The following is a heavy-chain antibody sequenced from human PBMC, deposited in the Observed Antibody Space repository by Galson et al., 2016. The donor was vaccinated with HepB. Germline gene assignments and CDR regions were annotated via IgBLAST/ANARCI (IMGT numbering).Heavy chain of an antibody. CDR3: SNHYGSGTSYEFDP. V-gene: IGHV3-15*01. Sequence: SLRLSCAASGFTVTNAWMTWVRQAPGKGLEWVGRIKSRTDGGTADYAAPVRGRFIISRDDSKNTLYLQMNSLKTEDTAVYYCSNHYGSGTSYEFDPWGPGAPVIGSS. CDR1: GFTVTNAW. CDR2: IKSRTDGGTA. D-gene: IGHD3-10*01. J-gene: IGHJ5*02.